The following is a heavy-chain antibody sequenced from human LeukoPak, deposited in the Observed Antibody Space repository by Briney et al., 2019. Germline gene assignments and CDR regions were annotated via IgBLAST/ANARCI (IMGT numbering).Heavy chain of an antibody. CDR1: GYTFTGYY. CDR2: INPNSGGT. V-gene: IGHV1-2*02. CDR3: ARQRGSYNWSYDY. Sequence: VSVKVSCKASGYTFTGYYMHWVRQAPGQGLEWMGWINPNSGGTNYAQKFQGRVTMTRDTSISTAYMELSRLRSDDTAVYYCARQRGSYNWSYDYWGQGTLVTVSS. D-gene: IGHD1-26*01. J-gene: IGHJ4*02.